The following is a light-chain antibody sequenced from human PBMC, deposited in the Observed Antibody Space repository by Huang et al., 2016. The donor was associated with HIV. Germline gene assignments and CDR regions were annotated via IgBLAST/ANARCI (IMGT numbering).Light chain of an antibody. V-gene: IGKV1-27*01. CDR3: QKYDSAPRT. J-gene: IGKJ1*01. CDR1: QVIGNS. Sequence: DIQMTQSPSSLSAFVGDTVTITCRESQVIGNSLAWYQQKPGRPPKLLIYVASTLQSGVPSRFSGSGSGTDFTLTITNLQTEDIATYYCQKYDSAPRTFGQGTRVEV. CDR2: VAS.